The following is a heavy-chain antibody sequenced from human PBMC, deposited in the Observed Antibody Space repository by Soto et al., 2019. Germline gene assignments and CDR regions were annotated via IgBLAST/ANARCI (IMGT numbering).Heavy chain of an antibody. CDR1: GYSFTNYW. Sequence: GESLKTSCQGAGYSFTNYWISWVRQMPGKGLEWMARLDPSGSFTSYSQSVQGHVTISADKSISTAYLQWSSLKASDTAMYYCARLAFGDSTAHFDSWGQGTLVTVSS. CDR3: ARLAFGDSTAHFDS. D-gene: IGHD4-17*01. V-gene: IGHV5-10-1*01. CDR2: LDPSGSFT. J-gene: IGHJ4*02.